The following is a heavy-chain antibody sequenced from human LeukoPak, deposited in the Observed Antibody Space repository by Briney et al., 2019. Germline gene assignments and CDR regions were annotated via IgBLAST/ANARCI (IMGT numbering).Heavy chain of an antibody. J-gene: IGHJ5*02. CDR2: ISAYNGNT. CDR1: GYTFTSYG. D-gene: IGHD6-13*01. Sequence: GASVKVSCKASGYTFTSYGISWVRQAPGQGLEWMGWISAYNGNTNYAQKLQGRVTMTTDTSTSTAYMELRSLRSDDTAVYYCASFPYPHSSSPNWFDPWGQGTLVTVSS. V-gene: IGHV1-18*01. CDR3: ASFPYPHSSSPNWFDP.